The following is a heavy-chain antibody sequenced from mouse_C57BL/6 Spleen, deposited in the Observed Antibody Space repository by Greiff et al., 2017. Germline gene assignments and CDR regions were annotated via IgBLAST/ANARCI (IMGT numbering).Heavy chain of an antibody. J-gene: IGHJ2*01. V-gene: IGHV1-55*01. CDR3: ARSGTGSYEC. CDR2: IYPGSGST. CDR1: GYTFTSYW. Sequence: QVQLQQPGAELVKPGASVKMSCTASGYTFTSYWITWVKQRPGQGLEWIGGIYPGSGSTNYNEKFKGKATLTVDTSSSTAYMQLSSLTSEDSAVYYCARSGTGSYECWGKGTTLTASS. D-gene: IGHD2-3*01.